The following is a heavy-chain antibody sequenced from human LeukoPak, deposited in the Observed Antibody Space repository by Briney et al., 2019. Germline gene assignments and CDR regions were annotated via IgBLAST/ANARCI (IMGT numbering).Heavy chain of an antibody. CDR3: AKDIGPREGCSGGSCYSNYFDY. D-gene: IGHD2-15*01. J-gene: IGHJ4*02. CDR2: ITWSSGTI. Sequence: GGSLRLSCAASGFTFDDAAMHWGRQAPGKGVEECSGITWSSGTIAYEDSVKGRFTISRDNAKKSLFLQMNSLRTEDTALYYCAKDIGPREGCSGGSCYSNYFDYWGQGILVTVSS. CDR1: GFTFDDAA. V-gene: IGHV3-9*01.